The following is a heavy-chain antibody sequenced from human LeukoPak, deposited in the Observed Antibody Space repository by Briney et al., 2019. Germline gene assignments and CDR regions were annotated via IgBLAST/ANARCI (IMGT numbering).Heavy chain of an antibody. Sequence: PGGSLRLSCAASGFTFSSYAMHWVRQAPGKGLEWVAAISYDGSNKYYADSVKGRFTISRDNSKNTLYLQMNSLRAEDTAVYYCARGGPEYCSGGSYFYFDYWGQGTLVTVSS. V-gene: IGHV3-30*04. CDR3: ARGGPEYCSGGSYFYFDY. D-gene: IGHD2-15*01. CDR1: GFTFSSYA. CDR2: ISYDGSNK. J-gene: IGHJ4*02.